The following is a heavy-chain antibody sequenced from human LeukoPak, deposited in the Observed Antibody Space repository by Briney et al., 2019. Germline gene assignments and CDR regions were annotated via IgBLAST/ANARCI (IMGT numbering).Heavy chain of an antibody. D-gene: IGHD3-3*01. CDR2: INPSGGST. CDR3: ARGGYVFGVVINRIIDY. V-gene: IGHV1-46*01. CDR1: GYTFTSYY. Sequence: GASVKVSCKASGYTFTSYYMHWVRQAPGQGLEWMGIINPSGGSTSYAQKFQGRVTMTRDTSTSTVYMELSSLRSEDTAVYYCARGGYVFGVVINRIIDYWGQGTLVTVSS. J-gene: IGHJ4*02.